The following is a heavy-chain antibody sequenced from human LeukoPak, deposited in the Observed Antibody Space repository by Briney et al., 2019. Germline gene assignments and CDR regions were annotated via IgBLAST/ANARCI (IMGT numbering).Heavy chain of an antibody. J-gene: IGHJ1*01. V-gene: IGHV1-2*02. CDR1: GYTFTGYY. CDR2: INPDSGAT. D-gene: IGHD1-14*01. Sequence: ASVKVSCKASGYTFTGYYMHWVRQAPGQGLEWMGWINPDSGATDYAQNFQGRVTMTRDTSISTAYMELSRLRADDTAVYYCASPPDQDGEHLQHWGQGTLVTLSS. CDR3: ASPPDQDGEHLQH.